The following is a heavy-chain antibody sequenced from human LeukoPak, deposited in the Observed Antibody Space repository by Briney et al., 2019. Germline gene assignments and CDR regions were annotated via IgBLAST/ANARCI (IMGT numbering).Heavy chain of an antibody. D-gene: IGHD2-21*02. CDR2: INHSGST. J-gene: IGHJ4*02. Sequence: SETLSLTCAVYGGSFSGYYWSWIRQPPGKGLEWIGEINHSGSTYYNLSLKSRVTISVDTSKNQFSLKLSSVTAADTAVYYCARVYCGGDCYSCLDYWGQGTLVTVSS. CDR3: ARVYCGGDCYSCLDY. CDR1: GGSFSGYY. V-gene: IGHV4-34*01.